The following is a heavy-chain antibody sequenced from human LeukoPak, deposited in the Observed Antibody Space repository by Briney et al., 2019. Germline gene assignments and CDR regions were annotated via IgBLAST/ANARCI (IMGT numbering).Heavy chain of an antibody. J-gene: IGHJ6*04. CDR3: AGHYYYYYCMDV. V-gene: IGHV3-30*04. CDR1: GFTFSSYA. CDR2: ISYDGSNK. Sequence: GGSLRLSCAASGFTFSSYAMHWVRQAPGKGLEWVAVISYDGSNKYYADSVKGRFTISRDNSKNTLYLQMNSLRAEDTAVYYCAGHYYYYYCMDVWGKGTTVTVSS.